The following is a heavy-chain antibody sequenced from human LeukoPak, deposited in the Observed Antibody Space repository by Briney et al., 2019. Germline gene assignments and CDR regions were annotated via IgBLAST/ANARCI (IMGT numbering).Heavy chain of an antibody. D-gene: IGHD3-22*01. J-gene: IGHJ3*02. CDR2: ISSSSSYI. V-gene: IGHV3-21*01. CDR3: ARAPYDSTGYETPLAFDI. CDR1: GFTFSTYT. Sequence: GGSLRLSCAASGFTFSTYTMNWVSQAPGKGLEWVSTISSSSSYIYYGDSVKGRFTISRDNAKNSLYLQMNSLRAEDTAVYYCARAPYDSTGYETPLAFDISGQGTMVTVSS.